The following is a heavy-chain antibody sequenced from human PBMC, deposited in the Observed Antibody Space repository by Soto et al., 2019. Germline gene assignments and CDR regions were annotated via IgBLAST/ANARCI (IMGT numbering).Heavy chain of an antibody. J-gene: IGHJ5*02. CDR1: GYTFSSYG. Sequence: ASVKVSCTASGYTFSSYGISWVRQAPGQGLEWMGWISAYNGNTNYAQKLQGRVTMTTDTSTSTAYMELRSLRSDDTAVYYCARGNSGYNFWSGYYAHSFRWFDAWGKGTLVTVSS. CDR3: ARGNSGYNFWSGYYAHSFRWFDA. D-gene: IGHD3-3*01. V-gene: IGHV1-18*01. CDR2: ISAYNGNT.